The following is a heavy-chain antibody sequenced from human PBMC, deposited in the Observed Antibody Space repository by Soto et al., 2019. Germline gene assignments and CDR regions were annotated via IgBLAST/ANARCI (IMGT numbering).Heavy chain of an antibody. D-gene: IGHD6-13*01. CDR2: XSXXXGXT. CDR1: GFTFSSYA. Sequence: GGSLRLSCAASGFTFSSYAMSWVRQAPGKGLEWVXAXSXXXGXTXXXDXXXXRFTISRDNSKNTLYLQMKSLRAEDTAVYYCAKDRRSSWYEWFDPWGQGTLVTVSS. CDR3: AKDRRSSWYEWFDP. J-gene: IGHJ5*02. V-gene: IGHV3-23*01.